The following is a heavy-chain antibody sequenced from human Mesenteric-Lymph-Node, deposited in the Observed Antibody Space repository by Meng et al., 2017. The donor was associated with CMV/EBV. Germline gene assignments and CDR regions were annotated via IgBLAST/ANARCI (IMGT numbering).Heavy chain of an antibody. J-gene: IGHJ4*02. D-gene: IGHD3-22*01. CDR2: IFYGGRTYSDPGST. CDR3: ARADFDSSGYDYPEY. CDR1: GASISNSDYY. V-gene: IGHV4-39*07. Sequence: SETLSLTCTVSGASISNSDYYWGWVRQPPGKGLERIGSIFYGGRTYSDPGSTYYNPSLKSRVTISIDTSNNQFSLKVTSVTAADTAVYYCARADFDSSGYDYPEYWGQGTLVTVSS.